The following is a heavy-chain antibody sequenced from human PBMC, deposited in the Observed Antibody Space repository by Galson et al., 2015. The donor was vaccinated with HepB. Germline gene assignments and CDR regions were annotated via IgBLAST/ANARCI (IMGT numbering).Heavy chain of an antibody. CDR2: TYYRSKWYN. D-gene: IGHD5-12*01. J-gene: IGHJ4*02. CDR3: ASSSSQSVATAGFEY. V-gene: IGHV6-1*01. Sequence: CAISGDSVSSNSAAWSWIRQSPSRGLEWLGRTYYRSKWYNDYAVSVKSRITINPDTSKNQFSLQLNSVTPEDTAVYYCASSSSQSVATAGFEYWGQGTLVTVSS. CDR1: GDSVSSNSAA.